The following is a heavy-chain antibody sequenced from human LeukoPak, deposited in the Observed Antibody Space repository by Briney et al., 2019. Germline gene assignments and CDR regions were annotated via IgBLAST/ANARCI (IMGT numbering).Heavy chain of an antibody. CDR3: ASSPQDYDFWSGYYTY. CDR2: ISAYNGNT. J-gene: IGHJ4*02. D-gene: IGHD3-3*01. CDR1: GYTFTSYG. V-gene: IGHV1-18*01. Sequence: ASLKVSCKASGYTFTSYGISWVRQAPGQGLEWMGWISAYNGNTNYAQKLQGRVTMTTDTSTSTAYMELRSLRSDDTAVYYCASSPQDYDFWSGYYTYWGQGTLVTVSS.